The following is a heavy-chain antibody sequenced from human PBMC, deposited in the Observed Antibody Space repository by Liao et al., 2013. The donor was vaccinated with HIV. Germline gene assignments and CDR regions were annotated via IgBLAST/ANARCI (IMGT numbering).Heavy chain of an antibody. CDR2: IYYSGST. D-gene: IGHD5-18*01. J-gene: IGHJ6*03. CDR1: GGSISSHH. Sequence: QVQLQESGPGLVKPSETLSLTCNVSGGSISSHHWSWIRQPPGKGLEWIGYIYYSGSTNYNPSLRSRVTISVDTSQNQFSLKLSSVTAADTAVYYCARENGYNYGSYYYYYYMDVWGKGTTVTVSS. CDR3: ARENGYNYGSYYYYYYMDV. V-gene: IGHV4-59*11.